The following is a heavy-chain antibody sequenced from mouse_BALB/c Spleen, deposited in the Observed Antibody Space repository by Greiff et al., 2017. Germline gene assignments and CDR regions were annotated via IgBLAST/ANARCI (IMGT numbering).Heavy chain of an antibody. J-gene: IGHJ2*01. V-gene: IGHV1S132*01. CDR3: ARSRPFDY. CDR2: IFPGTGTT. Sequence: QVQLKESGAELVKPGASVKLSCKTSGYTFTSYWIQWVKQRPGQGLGWIGEIFPGTGTTYYNEKFKGKATLTIDTSSSTAYMQLSSLTSEDSAVYFCARSRPFDYWGQGTTLTVSS. CDR1: GYTFTSYW.